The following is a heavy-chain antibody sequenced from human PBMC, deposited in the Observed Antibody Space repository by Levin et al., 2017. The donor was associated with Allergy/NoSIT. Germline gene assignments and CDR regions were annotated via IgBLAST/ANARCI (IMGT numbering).Heavy chain of an antibody. CDR2: ISYDGSNQ. CDR1: GFSFSSYG. D-gene: IGHD3-22*01. J-gene: IGHJ4*02. V-gene: IGHV3-30*18. Sequence: GESLKISCVASGFSFSSYGMHWVRQAPGKGLEWVAVISYDGSNQYYADSVKGRFTISRDNSKNTLYLQMNSLRAEDTAVYYCAKDERVVVMAYYFDYWGQGTLVTVSS. CDR3: AKDERVVVMAYYFDY.